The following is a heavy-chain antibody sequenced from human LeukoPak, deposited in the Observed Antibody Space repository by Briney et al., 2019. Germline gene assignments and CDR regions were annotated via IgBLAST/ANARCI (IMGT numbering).Heavy chain of an antibody. CDR2: IDPNTGGT. V-gene: IGHV1-2*02. J-gene: IGHJ5*02. Sequence: ASVKVSCKASGYTFTVYYMHWGRQAPGQGLECMGWIDPNTGGTNYAQKFQVRVSMTRDTSISTAYMELSRLRSDDTAVYYWARNTINWFDPWGQGVLVTVSS. CDR1: GYTFTVYY. D-gene: IGHD5-24*01. CDR3: ARNTINWFDP.